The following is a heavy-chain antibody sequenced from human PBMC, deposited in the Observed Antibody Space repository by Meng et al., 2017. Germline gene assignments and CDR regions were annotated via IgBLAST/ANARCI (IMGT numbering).Heavy chain of an antibody. Sequence: QVQLQESGPGLVKPSQTLSLTCMDSGGSISSGSYYWSWIRQPAGKGLEWIGRIYTSGSTNYNPSLKSRVTISVDTSKNQFSLKLSSVTAADTAVYYCARMSKEASGYSSSWYQVYFDYWGQGTLVTVSS. CDR2: IYTSGST. V-gene: IGHV4-61*02. CDR1: GGSISSGSYY. CDR3: ARMSKEASGYSSSWYQVYFDY. J-gene: IGHJ4*02. D-gene: IGHD6-13*01.